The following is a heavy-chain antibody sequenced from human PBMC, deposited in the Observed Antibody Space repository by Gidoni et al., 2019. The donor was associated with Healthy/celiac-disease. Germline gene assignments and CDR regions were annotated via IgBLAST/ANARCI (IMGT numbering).Heavy chain of an antibody. J-gene: IGHJ5*02. Sequence: QVQLQESVPGLVKPSETLSLTCTVSGGSISSYYWSWIRQPPGKGLEWIGYIYYSGSTNYTPSLKSRVTISVDTSKNQCALKLSSVTAADTAVYYCARQHGSGSYYYGGNWFDPWGQGTLVTVSS. D-gene: IGHD3-10*01. V-gene: IGHV4-59*08. CDR2: IYYSGST. CDR1: GGSISSYY. CDR3: ARQHGSGSYYYGGNWFDP.